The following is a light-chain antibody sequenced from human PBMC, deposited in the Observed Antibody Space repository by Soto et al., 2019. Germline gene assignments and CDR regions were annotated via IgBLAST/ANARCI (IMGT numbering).Light chain of an antibody. CDR3: QQYNYYRT. Sequence: DIQMTQSPSTLSASVGDRVTITCRASQSISSWLAWFQQKPGKAPKLLIYDASTLESGVPSRFSGSGSGTEFTLTISSLQPDDFVTYYCQQYNYYRTFGQGTKVEIK. CDR1: QSISSW. V-gene: IGKV1-5*01. CDR2: DAS. J-gene: IGKJ1*01.